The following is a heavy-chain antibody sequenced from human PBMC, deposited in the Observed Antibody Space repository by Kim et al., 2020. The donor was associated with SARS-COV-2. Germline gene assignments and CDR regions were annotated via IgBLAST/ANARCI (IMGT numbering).Heavy chain of an antibody. V-gene: IGHV4-39*01. J-gene: IGHJ6*02. Sequence: SETLSLTCTVSGGSVSSSSYYWGWIRQSPGKGLEWIGSIYYSGSTYYNPSLKSRVTISADTSKNQFSLKLTSVTAADTAMYYCARHEGSAHCSGTTCYRHYGMDVWGQGTTVTVSS. CDR2: IYYSGST. CDR3: ARHEGSAHCSGTTCYRHYGMDV. D-gene: IGHD2-2*01. CDR1: GGSVSSSSYY.